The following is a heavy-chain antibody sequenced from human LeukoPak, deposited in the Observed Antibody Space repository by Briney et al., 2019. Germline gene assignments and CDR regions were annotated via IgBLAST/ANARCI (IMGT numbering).Heavy chain of an antibody. Sequence: SETLFLACTVSGGSISSHYWSWIRQPPGKGLEWIGYIYYSGSTNYNPSLKSRVTISVDTSKNQFSLKLSSVTAADTAVYYCAREIAAADYYYYYMDVWGKGTTVTVSS. J-gene: IGHJ6*03. CDR3: AREIAAADYYYYYMDV. CDR1: GGSISSHY. CDR2: IYYSGST. V-gene: IGHV4-59*11. D-gene: IGHD6-13*01.